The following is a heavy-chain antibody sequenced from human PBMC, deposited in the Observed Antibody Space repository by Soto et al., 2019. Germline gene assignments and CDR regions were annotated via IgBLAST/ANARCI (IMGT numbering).Heavy chain of an antibody. CDR1: GGSFSGYY. CDR3: AREGYCSGGSCQRFDY. Sequence: QVQLQQWGAGLLKPSETLSLTCAVYGGSFSGYYWSWIRQPPGKGLEWIGEINHSGSTNYNPSLKSRVTISVDTSKNQFSLKLSSVTAADTAVYYCAREGYCSGGSCQRFDYWGQGTLVTVSS. D-gene: IGHD2-15*01. J-gene: IGHJ4*02. CDR2: INHSGST. V-gene: IGHV4-34*01.